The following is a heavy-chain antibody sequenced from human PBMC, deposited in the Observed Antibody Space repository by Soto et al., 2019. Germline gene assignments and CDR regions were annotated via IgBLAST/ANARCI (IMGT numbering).Heavy chain of an antibody. V-gene: IGHV1-46*04. Sequence: QVQLVQSGAEVKKPGASVKVSCKASGYNLTTYYMHWVRQAPGQGLQWLGVINPSGGSTSHAQKLQGRVTMTRDTSTSTVYMELSSLRSEDTAVYFWARDRGRLYYVDFWGQGTLVTVSS. CDR2: INPSGGST. D-gene: IGHD3-10*01. CDR3: ARDRGRLYYVDF. CDR1: GYNLTTYY. J-gene: IGHJ4*02.